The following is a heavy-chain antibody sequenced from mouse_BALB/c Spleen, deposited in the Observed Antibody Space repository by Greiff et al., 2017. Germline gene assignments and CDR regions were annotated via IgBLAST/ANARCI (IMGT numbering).Heavy chain of an antibody. CDR2: IDPENGDT. Sequence: VQLKQSGAELVRPGALVKLSCKASGFNIKDYYMHWVKQRPEKGLEWIGWIDPENGDTEYAPKFQGKATMTADTTSNTAYLQLSSLTSEDPAVYYGNPNGGGGAWFAYWGQGTLVTVSA. J-gene: IGHJ3*01. CDR1: GFNIKDYY. D-gene: IGHD4-1*01. CDR3: NPNGGGGAWFAY. V-gene: IGHV14-4*02.